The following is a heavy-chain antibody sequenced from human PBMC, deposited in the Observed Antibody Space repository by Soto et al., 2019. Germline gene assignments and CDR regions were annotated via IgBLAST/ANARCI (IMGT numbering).Heavy chain of an antibody. Sequence: EVQLVESGGGLVQPGGSPRLSCAASGFTVSSNYMSWVRQAPGKGLEWVSVIYSGGSTYYADSVKGRFTISRDNSKNTLYLQMNSLRAEDTAVYYCVRGAPVKYSSGWYDCWGQGTLVTVSS. CDR2: IYSGGST. CDR3: VRGAPVKYSSGWYDC. V-gene: IGHV3-66*01. J-gene: IGHJ5*01. D-gene: IGHD6-19*01. CDR1: GFTVSSNY.